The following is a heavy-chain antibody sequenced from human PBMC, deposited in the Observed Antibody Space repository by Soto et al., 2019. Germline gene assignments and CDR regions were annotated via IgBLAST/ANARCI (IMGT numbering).Heavy chain of an antibody. Sequence: QVQLVESGGGVVQPGRSLRLSCAASGFTFSSYAMHWVRQAPGKGLEWVAVISYDGSNKYYADSVKGRFTISRDNSKNTLYLQMNSLRAEDTAVYYCARATYYDILTGYRPDYYYGMDVWGQGTTVTVSS. CDR2: ISYDGSNK. D-gene: IGHD3-9*01. J-gene: IGHJ6*02. V-gene: IGHV3-30-3*01. CDR3: ARATYYDILTGYRPDYYYGMDV. CDR1: GFTFSSYA.